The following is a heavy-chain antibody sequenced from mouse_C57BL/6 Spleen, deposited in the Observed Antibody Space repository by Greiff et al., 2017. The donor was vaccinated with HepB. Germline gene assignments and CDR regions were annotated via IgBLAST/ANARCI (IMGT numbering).Heavy chain of an antibody. V-gene: IGHV5-9*01. CDR2: ISGGGGNT. CDR3: ARRGSGYYYAMDY. J-gene: IGHJ4*01. D-gene: IGHD3-2*02. CDR1: GFTFSSYT. Sequence: EVQLVESGGGLVKPGGSLKLSCAASGFTFSSYTMSWVRQTPEKRLEWVATISGGGGNTYYPDSVKGRFTISRDNAKNTLYLQMSSLRSEDTALYYCARRGSGYYYAMDYWGQGTSVTVSS.